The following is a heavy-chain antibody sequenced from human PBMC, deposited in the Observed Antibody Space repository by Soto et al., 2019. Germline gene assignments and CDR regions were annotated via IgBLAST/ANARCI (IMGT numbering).Heavy chain of an antibody. V-gene: IGHV4-59*01. J-gene: IGHJ4*02. CDR2: VYYDGHT. D-gene: IGHD5-12*01. CDR3: ARDLFGGYCLDY. Sequence: SETLSLTCTVSGGSINNNFWGWIRQPPGKGLERIGYVYYDGHTDYNPSLESRVTIAVDTSKNQFSLRLTSVTAADTAVYYCARDLFGGYCLDYWGQGALVTVS. CDR1: GGSINNNF.